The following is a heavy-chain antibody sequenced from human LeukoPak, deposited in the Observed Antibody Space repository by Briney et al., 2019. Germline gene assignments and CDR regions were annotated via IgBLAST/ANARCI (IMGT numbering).Heavy chain of an antibody. D-gene: IGHD3-16*01. CDR2: ISYDGSDK. Sequence: SGGGVVQPGRSLRLSCAASGFTFSSYGMHWVRQAPGKGLEWVAVISYDGSDKYYADSVKGRFTISRDNSKNTLHLQMISLRAEDTAVYYCARDQGAWGYGYNFDYWGQGTLVTVSS. J-gene: IGHJ4*02. CDR3: ARDQGAWGYGYNFDY. CDR1: GFTFSSYG. V-gene: IGHV3-30*03.